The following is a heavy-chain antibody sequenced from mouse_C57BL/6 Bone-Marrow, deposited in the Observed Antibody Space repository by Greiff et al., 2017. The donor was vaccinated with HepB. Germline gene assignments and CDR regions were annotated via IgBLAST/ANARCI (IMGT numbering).Heavy chain of an antibody. Sequence: DVHLVESGPGLVKPSQSLSLTCSVTGYSITSGYYWNWIRQFPGNKLEWMGYISYDGSNNYNPSLKNRISITRDTSKNQFFLKLNSVTTEDTATYYCARDLGGYRYFDVWGTGTTVTVSS. J-gene: IGHJ1*03. CDR1: GYSITSGYY. D-gene: IGHD3-1*01. CDR3: ARDLGGYRYFDV. V-gene: IGHV3-6*01. CDR2: ISYDGSN.